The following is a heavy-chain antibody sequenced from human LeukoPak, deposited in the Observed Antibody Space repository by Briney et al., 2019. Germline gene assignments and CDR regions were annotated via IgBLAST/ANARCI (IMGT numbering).Heavy chain of an antibody. CDR1: GFTFSSYG. J-gene: IGHJ3*02. CDR2: IRYDGNNK. D-gene: IGHD3-22*01. CDR3: AKDRSSPGFSYDEAFDI. Sequence: PGGSLRLSCAASGFTFSSYGLHWVRQAPGKGLEWVVFIRYDGNNKYYADSVKGRFTISRDNSKNTLYLQMNSLRTEDTAVYYCAKDRSSPGFSYDEAFDIWGQGTMVTVSS. V-gene: IGHV3-30*02.